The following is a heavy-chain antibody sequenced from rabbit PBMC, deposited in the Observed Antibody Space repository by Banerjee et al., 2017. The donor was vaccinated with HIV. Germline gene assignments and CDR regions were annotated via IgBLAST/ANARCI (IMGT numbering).Heavy chain of an antibody. Sequence: QEQLVESGGGLVKPEGSLTLTCTASGFSFSNKYVMCWVRQAPGKGLEWIACIAGGSSGNTYYASWAKGRFTISKTSSTTVTLQMTSLTAADTATYFCARDGGSSGVYFDLRGPGTLVTVS. D-gene: IGHD1-1*01. CDR3: ARDGGSSGVYFDL. CDR2: IAGGSSGNT. CDR1: GFSFSNKYV. J-gene: IGHJ4*01. V-gene: IGHV1S45*01.